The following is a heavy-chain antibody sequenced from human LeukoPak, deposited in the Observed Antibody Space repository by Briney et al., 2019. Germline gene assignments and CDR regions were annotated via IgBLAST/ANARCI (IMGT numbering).Heavy chain of an antibody. CDR3: ARDEAAAEGFDP. Sequence: ASVKVSCKASGYTFSDYHMHWVRQAPGQGLEWMGWINPNSGVTNYTQKFQGRVTMTRDTSISTAYMELSRLRSNDTAVFYCARDEAAAEGFDPWGQGTLVTVSS. D-gene: IGHD6-13*01. V-gene: IGHV1-2*02. J-gene: IGHJ5*02. CDR2: INPNSGVT. CDR1: GYTFSDYH.